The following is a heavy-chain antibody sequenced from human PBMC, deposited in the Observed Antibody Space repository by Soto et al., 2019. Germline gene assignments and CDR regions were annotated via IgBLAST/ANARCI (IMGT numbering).Heavy chain of an antibody. CDR3: ARGVIAALDY. CDR1: GGSISSYY. V-gene: IGHV4-59*01. Sequence: QVQLQESGPGLVKPSETLSLTCTVSGGSISSYYWSWIRQPPGKGLEWIGDIYYSGSTNYNPSLKSRVTISVDTSKNQFALKLSSVTAADTAVYYCARGVIAALDYWGQGTLVTVSS. CDR2: IYYSGST. D-gene: IGHD6-6*01. J-gene: IGHJ4*02.